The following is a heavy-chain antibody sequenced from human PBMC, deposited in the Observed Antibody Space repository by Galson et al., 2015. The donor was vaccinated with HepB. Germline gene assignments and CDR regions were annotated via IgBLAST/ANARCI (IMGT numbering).Heavy chain of an antibody. V-gene: IGHV1-3*01. CDR3: ARGRYYYGSGSYQYNWFDP. Sequence: SVKVSCKASGYTFTSYAMHWVRQAPGQRLEWMGWINAGNGNTKYSQKFQGRVTITRDTSASTAYMELSSLRSEDTAVYYCARGRYYYGSGSYQYNWFDPWGQGTLVTVSS. CDR1: GYTFTSYA. D-gene: IGHD3-10*01. CDR2: INAGNGNT. J-gene: IGHJ5*02.